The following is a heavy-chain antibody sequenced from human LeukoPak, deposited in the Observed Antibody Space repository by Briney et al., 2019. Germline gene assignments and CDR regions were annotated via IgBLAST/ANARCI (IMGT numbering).Heavy chain of an antibody. Sequence: GGSLRLSCAASGFTFSSYWMHWVRQAPGKGLVWVSRINSDGSITSYADSVKGRFTISRDNAKNTLYLQMNSLRAEDTAIYYCAKEYTGTFSPFPSYFDNWGQGTLVTVSS. CDR2: INSDGSIT. J-gene: IGHJ4*02. V-gene: IGHV3-74*01. CDR1: GFTFSSYW. D-gene: IGHD1-26*01. CDR3: AKEYTGTFSPFPSYFDN.